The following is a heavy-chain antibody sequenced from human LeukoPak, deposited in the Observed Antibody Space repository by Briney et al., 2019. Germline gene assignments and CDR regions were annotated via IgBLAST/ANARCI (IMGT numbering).Heavy chain of an antibody. Sequence: SETLSLTCVVYGGSFSGYYWSWIRQPPGKGLEWIGEINQSGSTNYNPSLKSRVTISVATSKTQLSLKLSSVTAADTAVYYCARDRGPLGYYDSSGYDIWGEGTMVTVSS. CDR2: INQSGST. J-gene: IGHJ3*02. CDR3: ARDRGPLGYYDSSGYDI. CDR1: GGSFSGYY. D-gene: IGHD3-22*01. V-gene: IGHV4-34*01.